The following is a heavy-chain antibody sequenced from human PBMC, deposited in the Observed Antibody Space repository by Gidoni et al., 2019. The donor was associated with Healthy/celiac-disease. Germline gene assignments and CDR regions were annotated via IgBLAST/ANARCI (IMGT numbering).Heavy chain of an antibody. CDR1: GFTFSRYA. CDR2: ISGSGGST. D-gene: IGHD3-22*01. J-gene: IGHJ4*02. CDR3: AKSGPYYYDSSGYLPLGFDY. V-gene: IGHV3-23*01. Sequence: EVQLLESGGGLVQPGGSLRLSCAASGFTFSRYAMSWVRQAPGKGLEWVSAISGSGGSTYYADSVKGRFTISRDNSKNTLYLQMNSLRAEDTAVYYCAKSGPYYYDSSGYLPLGFDYWGQGTLVTVSS.